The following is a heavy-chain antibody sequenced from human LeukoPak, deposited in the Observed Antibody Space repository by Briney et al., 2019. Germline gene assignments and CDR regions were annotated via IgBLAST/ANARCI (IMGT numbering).Heavy chain of an antibody. Sequence: GGSLRLSCAASGFTFSSYSMNWVRQAAGKGLEWLSYITSSSKINYADSVKGRFTISRDNAKNSLYLQMISLTDEDTAVYYCARSANPGVHDFDPWGQGTLVTVSS. CDR2: ITSSSKI. CDR1: GFTFSSYS. V-gene: IGHV3-48*02. CDR3: ARSANPGVHDFDP. D-gene: IGHD6-6*01. J-gene: IGHJ5*02.